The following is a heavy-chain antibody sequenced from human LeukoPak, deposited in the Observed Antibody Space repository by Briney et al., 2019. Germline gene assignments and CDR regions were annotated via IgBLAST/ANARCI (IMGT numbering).Heavy chain of an antibody. D-gene: IGHD6-6*01. CDR2: ISSNNRYI. Sequence: GRSLRLSCAASGFSFSSYGMNWVRRAPGKGLERVGSISSNNRYISYADSVKGRFTISSDNGENSLHLQMNSLRAEDAAVYYCARDLGTRKSIAFADWGQGTLVTVSS. CDR1: GFSFSSYG. V-gene: IGHV3-21*01. J-gene: IGHJ4*02. CDR3: ARDLGTRKSIAFAD.